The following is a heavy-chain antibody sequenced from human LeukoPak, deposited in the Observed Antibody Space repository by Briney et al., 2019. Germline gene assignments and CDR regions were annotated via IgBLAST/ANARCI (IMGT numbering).Heavy chain of an antibody. D-gene: IGHD3-10*01. CDR3: ARLLGTYYYGSGSYPLYGMDV. V-gene: IGHV5-51*01. J-gene: IGHJ6*02. Sequence: GESLKISCKGSGYSFTSYWIGWVRQMPGKGLEWMGIICPGDSDTRYSPSFQGQVTISADKSISTAYLQWSSLKASDTAMYYCARLLGTYYYGSGSYPLYGMDVWGQGTTVTVSS. CDR1: GYSFTSYW. CDR2: ICPGDSDT.